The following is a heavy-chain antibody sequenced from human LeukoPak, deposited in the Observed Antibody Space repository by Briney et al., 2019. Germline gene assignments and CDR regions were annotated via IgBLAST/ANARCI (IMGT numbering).Heavy chain of an antibody. CDR3: ARTGSMVRGVIIMDYYYYMDV. J-gene: IGHJ6*03. CDR2: ISAYNGNT. D-gene: IGHD3-10*01. Sequence: ASVKVSCKASGYTFTSYGISWVRQAPGQGLEWMGWISAYNGNTNYAQKLQGRVTMTTDTSTSTAYMELRSLRSDDTAVYYCARTGSMVRGVIIMDYYYYMDVWGKGTTVTISS. CDR1: GYTFTSYG. V-gene: IGHV1-18*01.